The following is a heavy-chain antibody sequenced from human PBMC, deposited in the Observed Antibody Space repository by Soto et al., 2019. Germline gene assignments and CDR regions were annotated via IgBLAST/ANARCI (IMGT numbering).Heavy chain of an antibody. D-gene: IGHD2-15*01. J-gene: IGHJ6*02. CDR3: ARHRCSGGSCHTNYYGMDV. CDR1: GGSFSGYY. Sequence: SDTLSLTCAVYGGSFSGYYWSWIRQPPGKGLEWIGEINHSGSTNYNPSLKSRVTISVDTSKNQFSLKLSSVTAADTAVYYCARHRCSGGSCHTNYYGMDVWGQGTTVTVS. CDR2: INHSGST. V-gene: IGHV4-34*01.